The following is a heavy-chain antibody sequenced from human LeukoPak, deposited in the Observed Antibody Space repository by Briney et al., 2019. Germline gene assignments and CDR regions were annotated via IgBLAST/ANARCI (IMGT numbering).Heavy chain of an antibody. V-gene: IGHV4-4*07. Sequence: SETLSLTCTVSGGSISGYYWSWIRQPAGMGLEWIGRISGSGVITYNPSLKSRVILSLDTSNNHFSLKLISVTAADTAVYYCARDSGTTGEVKFDPWGQGMLVTVSS. CDR1: GGSISGYY. J-gene: IGHJ5*02. D-gene: IGHD3-10*01. CDR2: ISGSGVI. CDR3: ARDSGTTGEVKFDP.